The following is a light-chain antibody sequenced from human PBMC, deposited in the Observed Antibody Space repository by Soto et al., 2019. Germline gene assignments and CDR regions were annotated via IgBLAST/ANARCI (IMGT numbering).Light chain of an antibody. J-gene: IGKJ1*01. Sequence: QMTQSPSSLSASVGEKIIITCRASRDVGSDVSWYQQKPGQAPKLLIYAASNLYTGVPSRFSGSRSGTEFTLTISSLQPEDFASYYCLQDYADSWTFVQGTKVDIK. V-gene: IGKV1-6*01. CDR3: LQDYADSWT. CDR1: RDVGSD. CDR2: AAS.